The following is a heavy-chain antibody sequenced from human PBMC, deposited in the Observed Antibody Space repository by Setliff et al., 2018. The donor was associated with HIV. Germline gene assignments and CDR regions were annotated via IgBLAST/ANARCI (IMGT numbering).Heavy chain of an antibody. V-gene: IGHV4-34*01. CDR3: VRSGGLLNNWRRYYYMDV. Sequence: KTSETLSLTCAVYGGSLSGYYWSWIRQSPGKGLEWIGEINDGGGTSINHNSTLKSRVTLAVDTSKSQFSLKLTSVSAADTASYYCVRSGGLLNNWRRYYYMDVWGKGTKVTVSS. J-gene: IGHJ6*03. CDR1: GGSLSGYY. D-gene: IGHD3-3*01. CDR2: INDGGGTSI.